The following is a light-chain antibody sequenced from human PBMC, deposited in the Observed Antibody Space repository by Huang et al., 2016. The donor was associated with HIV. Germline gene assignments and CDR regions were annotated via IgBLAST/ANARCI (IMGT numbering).Light chain of an antibody. V-gene: IGKV3-15*01. J-gene: IGKJ1*01. Sequence: EIVMTQSPATVSVSPGERATLSCRASQSVGSSLAWYQQKPGQATRLLIHGASTRATGIPARISGSGSGTEFTLTISSLQSEDFAVYYCQQYSNWPPTFGQGTKVEIK. CDR1: QSVGSS. CDR2: GAS. CDR3: QQYSNWPPT.